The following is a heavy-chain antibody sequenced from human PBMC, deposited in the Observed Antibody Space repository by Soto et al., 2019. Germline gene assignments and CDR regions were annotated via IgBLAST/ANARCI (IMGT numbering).Heavy chain of an antibody. CDR3: AKYSGSYPVYNGLSL. D-gene: IGHD1-26*01. CDR2: ISGSSDAA. CDR1: GFPFSTSA. Sequence: EVQLLESGGGLVQPGGSLRLSCAASGFPFSTSAMNWVRQAPGKGLEWVSIISGSSDAAYYAESVKGRFASCRDNSKNTLYLEINSLRAEDTAVYYCAKYSGSYPVYNGLSLWGQGTTVTVS. J-gene: IGHJ6*02. V-gene: IGHV3-23*01.